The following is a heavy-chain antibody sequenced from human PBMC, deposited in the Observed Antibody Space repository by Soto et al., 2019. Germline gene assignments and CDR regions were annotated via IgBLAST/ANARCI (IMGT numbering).Heavy chain of an antibody. CDR3: AGDLGGPDY. Sequence: PGGSLRLSCAASGFTLSPYWMHWVRQVPGRGLEWVSRISSDGFGADYADSVKGRFFISRDIARNTLSLQMNSLRADDTAVYYCAGDLGGPDYWGRGTSVTVSS. D-gene: IGHD3-16*01. J-gene: IGHJ4*02. V-gene: IGHV3-74*01. CDR2: ISSDGFGA. CDR1: GFTLSPYW.